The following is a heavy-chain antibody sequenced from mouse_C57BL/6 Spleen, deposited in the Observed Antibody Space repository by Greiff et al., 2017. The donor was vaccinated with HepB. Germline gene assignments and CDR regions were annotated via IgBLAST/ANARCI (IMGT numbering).Heavy chain of an antibody. CDR3: ARGHYGSTG. CDR2: IDPSDSYT. D-gene: IGHD1-1*01. CDR1: GYTFTSYW. V-gene: IGHV1-50*01. Sequence: QVQLQQPGAELVKPGASVKLSCKASGYTFTSYWMQWVKQRPGQGLEWIGEIDPSDSYTNYNQKFKGKATLTVDTSSSTAYMQLSSLTSDDAAVYYCARGHYGSTGWGQGTTLTVSS. J-gene: IGHJ2*01.